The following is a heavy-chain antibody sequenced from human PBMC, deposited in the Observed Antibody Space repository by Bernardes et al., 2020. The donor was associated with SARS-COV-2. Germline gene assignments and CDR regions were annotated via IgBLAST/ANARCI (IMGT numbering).Heavy chain of an antibody. CDR1: GYTLTELS. V-gene: IGHV1-24*01. J-gene: IGHJ6*02. Sequence: ASVKVSCKVSGYTLTELSMHWVRQAPGKGLEWMGGFDPEDGETIYAQKFQGRVTMTEDTSTDTAYMELSSLRSEDTAVYYCATDQAVAGIYYYGMDVWGQGTPVTVSS. CDR2: FDPEDGET. D-gene: IGHD6-19*01. CDR3: ATDQAVAGIYYYGMDV.